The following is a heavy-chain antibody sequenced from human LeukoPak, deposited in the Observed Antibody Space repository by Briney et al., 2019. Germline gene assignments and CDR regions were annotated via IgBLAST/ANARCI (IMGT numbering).Heavy chain of an antibody. CDR2: IIPIFGTA. J-gene: IGHJ4*02. CDR1: GGTFSSYA. V-gene: IGHV1-69*13. CDR3: AKAPVTTCSGAYCYPFDY. D-gene: IGHD2-15*01. Sequence: SVKVSCKASGGTFSSYAISWVRQAPGQGLEWMGGIIPIFGTANYAQKFQGRVTITADESTSTAYMELSSLRSEDTAVYYCAKAPVTTCSGAYCYPFDYWSQGTLVTVSS.